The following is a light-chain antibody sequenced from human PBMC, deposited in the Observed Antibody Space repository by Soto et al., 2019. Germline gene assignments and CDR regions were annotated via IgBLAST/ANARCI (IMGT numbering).Light chain of an antibody. CDR3: QHYNSYSAA. CDR2: DAS. V-gene: IGKV1-5*01. J-gene: IGKJ1*01. Sequence: DIQMTQSPSTLSASVGDRVTITCRASQSISSWLAWYQQKPGKAPKLLIYDASSLESGVPSRFSGSGSGTEFTLTISSLQPDDFASYYCQHYNSYSAAFGPGTKV. CDR1: QSISSW.